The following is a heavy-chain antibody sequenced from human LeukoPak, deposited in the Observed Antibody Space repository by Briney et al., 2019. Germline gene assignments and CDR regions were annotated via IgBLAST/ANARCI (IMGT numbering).Heavy chain of an antibody. V-gene: IGHV4-34*01. CDR2: INHSGST. Sequence: SETLSLTCAVYGGSFSGYYWSWIRQPPGKGLEWIGEINHSGSTNYNPSLKSRVTISVDTSKNQFSLKLSSVTAADTAVYYCARHSRPRRKLRYFDWLQEGGNWFDPWGQGTLVTVSS. CDR1: GGSFSGYY. D-gene: IGHD3-9*01. J-gene: IGHJ5*02. CDR3: ARHSRPRRKLRYFDWLQEGGNWFDP.